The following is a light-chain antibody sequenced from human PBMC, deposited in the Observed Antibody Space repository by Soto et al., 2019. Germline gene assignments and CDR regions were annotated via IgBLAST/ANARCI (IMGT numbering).Light chain of an antibody. V-gene: IGKV3-20*01. CDR1: QSVSNNY. CDR3: QQYGSSPPWT. J-gene: IGKJ1*01. Sequence: DIVLTQSPGTLSLSPGERATLSCRASQSVSNNYLAWYQQKPGQTPRLLIYGASSRISGIADRFSGSGSGTDFTLTISRLEPEDFAVYYCQQYGSSPPWTIGQGTKVEIK. CDR2: GAS.